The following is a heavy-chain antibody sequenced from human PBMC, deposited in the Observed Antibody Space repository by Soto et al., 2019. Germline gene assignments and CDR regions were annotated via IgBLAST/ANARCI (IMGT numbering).Heavy chain of an antibody. D-gene: IGHD2-15*01. V-gene: IGHV3-72*01. CDR2: TKNKGQSFTI. CDR1: GFASSDHY. CDR3: ARWVAGAADC. Sequence: GGSLRLSCAASGFASSDHYMDWVRQAPGKGLEWLGRTKNKGQSFTIEYAPSVKGRFIISRDDSKNSAFLQINSLRTDDTAVYYCARWVAGAADCWGQGTQVTVSS. J-gene: IGHJ4*02.